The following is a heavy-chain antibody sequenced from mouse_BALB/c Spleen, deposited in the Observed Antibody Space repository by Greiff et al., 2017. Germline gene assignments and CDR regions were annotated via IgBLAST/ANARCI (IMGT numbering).Heavy chain of an antibody. CDR3: SRLYDYNY. V-gene: IGHV1S81*02. CDR2: INPSNGRT. Sequence: VQLQQPGAELVKPGASVKLSCKASGYTFTSYWMHWVKQRPGQGLEWIGEINPSNGRTNYNEKFKSKATLTVDKSSSTAYMQLSSLTSEDSAVYYCSRLYDYNYWGQGTTRTVSS. CDR1: GYTFTSYW. D-gene: IGHD2-4*01. J-gene: IGHJ2*01.